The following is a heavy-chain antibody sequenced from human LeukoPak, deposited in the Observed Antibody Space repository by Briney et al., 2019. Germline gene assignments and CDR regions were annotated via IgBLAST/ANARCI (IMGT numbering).Heavy chain of an antibody. CDR1: GGSISNYY. CDR3: ARAKAVAGIDYYYYGMDV. V-gene: IGHV4-59*12. Sequence: SETLSLTCTVSGGSISNYYWSWIRQPPGKGLEWIGYIYYSGSTNYNPSLKSRVTISVDTSKNQFSLKLSSVTAADTAVYYCARAKAVAGIDYYYYGMDVWGQGTTVTVSS. D-gene: IGHD6-19*01. J-gene: IGHJ6*02. CDR2: IYYSGST.